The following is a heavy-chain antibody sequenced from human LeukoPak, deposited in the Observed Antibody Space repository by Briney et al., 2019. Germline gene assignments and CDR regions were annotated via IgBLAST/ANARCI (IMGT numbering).Heavy chain of an antibody. CDR1: GFTFSSYA. J-gene: IGHJ4*02. D-gene: IGHD4-17*01. V-gene: IGHV3-23*01. CDR2: FSGSGGNT. CDR3: ARAGRADGDYHYFDY. Sequence: PGGSLRLSCAASGFTFSSYAMSWVRQAPGKGLEWGSAFSGSGGNTYYADSVKGRFTISRDNSKNTLYLQMNSLRDVDTAIYFCARAGRADGDYHYFDYWGQGTLVTVSS.